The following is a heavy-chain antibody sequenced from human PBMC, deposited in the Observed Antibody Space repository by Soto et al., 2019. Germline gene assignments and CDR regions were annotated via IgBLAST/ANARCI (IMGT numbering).Heavy chain of an antibody. D-gene: IGHD4-4*01. V-gene: IGHV3-23*01. Sequence: GGSLILSCAASGFTFSSYAMSGVRQAPGKGLEWVSAISGSGGSTYYADSVKGRFTISRDNSKNTLYLQMNSLRAEDTAVYCCAKDLDTTVTTGTYWGQGTLVTVSS. J-gene: IGHJ4*02. CDR3: AKDLDTTVTTGTY. CDR1: GFTFSSYA. CDR2: ISGSGGST.